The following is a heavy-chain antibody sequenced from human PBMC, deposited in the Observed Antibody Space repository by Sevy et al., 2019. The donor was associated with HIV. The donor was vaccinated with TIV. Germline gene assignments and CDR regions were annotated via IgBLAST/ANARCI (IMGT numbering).Heavy chain of an antibody. D-gene: IGHD2-21*01. CDR1: GFTFSSYW. V-gene: IGHV3-74*01. CDR3: AKDIGCGWGQGCYYSGMDV. J-gene: IGHJ6*02. Sequence: GGSLRLSCAASGFTFSSYWMHWVRQVPGKGLVWVSRIKSDGSSTSYADSVKGRFTISRDNAKNSLYLQMNSLRTEDTALYYCAKDIGCGWGQGCYYSGMDVWGQGTTVTVSS. CDR2: IKSDGSST.